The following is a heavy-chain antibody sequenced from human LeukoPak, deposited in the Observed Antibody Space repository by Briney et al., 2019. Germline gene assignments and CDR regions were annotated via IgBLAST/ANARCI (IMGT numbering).Heavy chain of an antibody. CDR2: ISYDGSNK. CDR3: AREAYYDSSGYRYNWFDP. D-gene: IGHD3-22*01. V-gene: IGHV3-30*04. Sequence: PGGSLRLSCAASGFTFSSYAMHWVRQAPGKGLEWVAVISYDGSNKYYADSVKGRFTISRDNSKNSLYLQMNSLRAEDTAVYYCAREAYYDSSGYRYNWFDPWVQGTLVTVSS. J-gene: IGHJ5*02. CDR1: GFTFSSYA.